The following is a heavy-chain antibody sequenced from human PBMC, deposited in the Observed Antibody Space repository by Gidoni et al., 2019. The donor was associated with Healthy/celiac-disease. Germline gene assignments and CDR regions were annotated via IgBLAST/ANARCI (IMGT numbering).Heavy chain of an antibody. CDR3: ARDLREEFGFDY. CDR1: GFTFSSYA. D-gene: IGHD3-16*01. J-gene: IGHJ4*02. V-gene: IGHV3-30-3*01. CDR2: ISYDGSNK. Sequence: QVQLVESGGGVVQPGRSLRLSCAASGFTFSSYAMHWVRQAPGKGLEWVAVISYDGSNKYYADSVKGRFTISRDNSKNTLYLQMNSLRAEDTAVYYCARDLREEFGFDYWGQGTLVTVSS.